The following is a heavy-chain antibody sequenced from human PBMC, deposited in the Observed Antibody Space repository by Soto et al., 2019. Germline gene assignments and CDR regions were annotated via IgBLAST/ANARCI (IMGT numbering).Heavy chain of an antibody. Sequence: GGSLRLSCAASGFTFGSYAMHWVRQAPGKGLEWVAVISYDGSNKYYADSVKGRFTISRDNSKNTLYLQMNSLRAEDTAVYYCARDLGIVRCSGGSCYPDYWGQGTLVTVSS. D-gene: IGHD2-15*01. J-gene: IGHJ4*02. CDR3: ARDLGIVRCSGGSCYPDY. CDR1: GFTFGSYA. CDR2: ISYDGSNK. V-gene: IGHV3-30-3*01.